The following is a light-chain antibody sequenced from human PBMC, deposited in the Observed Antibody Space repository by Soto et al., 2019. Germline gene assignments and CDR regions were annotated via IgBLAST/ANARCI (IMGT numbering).Light chain of an antibody. CDR1: QSISSW. CDR2: DAS. CDR3: QQYNSYPLT. J-gene: IGKJ4*01. V-gene: IGKV1-5*01. Sequence: DIQMPQSPSTLSASVGESVTITCRASQSISSWLAWYQQKPGKAPKLLIYDASSLESGVPSRFSGSGSGTEFTLNISSLQPDDFATYYCQQYNSYPLTFGGGTKVDI.